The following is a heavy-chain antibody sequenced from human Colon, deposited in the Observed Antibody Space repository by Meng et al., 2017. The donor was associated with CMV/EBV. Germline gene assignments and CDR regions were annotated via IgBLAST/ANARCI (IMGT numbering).Heavy chain of an antibody. V-gene: IGHV3-30-3*01. D-gene: IGHD2-15*01. CDR1: GFTFSNFW. Sequence: GGSLRLSCAASGFTFSNFWMNWVRQAPGKGLEWVAIISYDDSNEYYADSVKGRFTISRDKSKNTLYLQMNSLRPDDTAVYFCARGGGLYCTVGSCYYPLDYWGQGTLVTVSS. CDR2: ISYDDSNE. CDR3: ARGGGLYCTVGSCYYPLDY. J-gene: IGHJ4*02.